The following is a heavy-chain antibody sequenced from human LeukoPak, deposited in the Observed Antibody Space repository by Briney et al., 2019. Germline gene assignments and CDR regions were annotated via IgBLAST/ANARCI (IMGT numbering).Heavy chain of an antibody. J-gene: IGHJ5*02. CDR3: ATEFYDFLSGESWFDP. Sequence: PSETLSLTCSVSGDSIDSVSYYWGWIRQAPGKGPERIASIDYSGRTFYNPSLRSRVTISVDTSNNDFSLNLTSVTAADTAVYYCATEFYDFLSGESWFDPWGQGALVTVS. D-gene: IGHD3-9*01. V-gene: IGHV4-39*07. CDR2: IDYSGRT. CDR1: GDSIDSVSYY.